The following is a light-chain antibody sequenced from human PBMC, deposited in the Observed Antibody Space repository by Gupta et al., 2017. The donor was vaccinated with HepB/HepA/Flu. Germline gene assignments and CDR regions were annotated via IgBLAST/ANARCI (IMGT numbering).Light chain of an antibody. CDR2: DNN. CDR3: QSFDTSMSSLV. Sequence: QSGLTQPPSVSGAPGQRVTISCTGSSSNIGAHYDVHWYQQLPKTAPKLLIYDNNRRPSGVPDRFSGSTSGTSASLATTGLQTEDAADYYCQSFDTSMSSLVFGGGTKLTVL. J-gene: IGLJ3*02. V-gene: IGLV1-40*01. CDR1: SSNIGAHYD.